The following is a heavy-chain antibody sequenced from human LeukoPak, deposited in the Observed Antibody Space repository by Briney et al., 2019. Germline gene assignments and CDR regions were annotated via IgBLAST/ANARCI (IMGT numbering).Heavy chain of an antibody. CDR3: ARVYDYYGSGSYVCEDY. V-gene: IGHV1-18*01. CDR2: ISAYNGNT. Sequence: ASVKVSCKSCGYTFTSYCISWVRRAPGQGLVWMVWISAYNGNTNYAQKPQGRVTMTTDTSTSTAYMELRSLRSDDTAVYYCARVYDYYGSGSYVCEDYWGQGTLVTVSS. CDR1: GYTFTSYC. J-gene: IGHJ4*02. D-gene: IGHD3-10*01.